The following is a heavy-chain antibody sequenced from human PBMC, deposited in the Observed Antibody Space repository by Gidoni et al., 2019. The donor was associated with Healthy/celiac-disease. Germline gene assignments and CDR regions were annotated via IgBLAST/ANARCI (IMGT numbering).Heavy chain of an antibody. CDR1: GGSISSYY. V-gene: IGHV4-59*01. CDR2: IYYSGST. D-gene: IGHD1-7*01. J-gene: IGHJ4*02. CDR3: ARDSGGTTSFDY. Sequence: QVQLQESGPGLVKPSETLSLTCPFSGGSISSYYWSWIRQPPGKGLEWIGYIYYSGSTNYNPSLKSRVTISVDTSKIQFSLKLSSVTAADTAVYYCARDSGGTTSFDYWGQGTLVTVSS.